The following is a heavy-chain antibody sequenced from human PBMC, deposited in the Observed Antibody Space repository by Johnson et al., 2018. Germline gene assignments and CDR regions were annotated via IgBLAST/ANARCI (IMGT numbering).Heavy chain of an antibody. CDR1: GFTFSSCA. CDR2: ISENGSST. V-gene: IGHV3-23*04. J-gene: IGHJ6*02. CDR3: AKRPGHNSRWYYQSGVDV. D-gene: IGHD1-14*01. Sequence: VQLVQSGGGLVQXGGSXRLXCVASGFTFSSCAMTWVRQAPGKGLEWLSSISENGSSTYYAGPVKGRFTISRDNSKNTLYLQMNSLRAEDTALYYRAKRPGHNSRWYYQSGVDVWGQGTTVVVSS.